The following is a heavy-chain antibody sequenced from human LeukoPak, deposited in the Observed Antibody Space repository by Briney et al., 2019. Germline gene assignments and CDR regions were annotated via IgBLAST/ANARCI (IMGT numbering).Heavy chain of an antibody. CDR1: GYTFTSYG. CDR2: ISAYNGNT. J-gene: IGHJ6*02. V-gene: IGHV1-18*01. D-gene: IGHD4-17*01. Sequence: HVASVKVSCKASGYTFTSYGISWVRQAPGQGLEWVGWISAYNGNTNYAQKLQGRVTMTTDTSTSTAYMELRSLRSDDTAVYYCATSVTLYYYGMDVWGQGTTVTVSS. CDR3: ATSVTLYYYGMDV.